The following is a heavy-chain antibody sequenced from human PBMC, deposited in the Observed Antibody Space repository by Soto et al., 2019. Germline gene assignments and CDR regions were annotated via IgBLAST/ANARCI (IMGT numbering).Heavy chain of an antibody. CDR2: IYYSVSP. V-gene: IGHV4-31*03. J-gene: IGHJ6*02. Sequence: QVQLQESGPGLVKPSQALSLTCTVSGGSISSGGYYWSWIRQHPGKGLEWIGYIYYSVSPYYNPSLKSRVTISVDTSKNQFSLKLSSVTAADTAVYYCARDKGRLSKGMDVWVQGTTVTVSS. CDR3: ARDKGRLSKGMDV. D-gene: IGHD1-1*01. CDR1: GGSISSGGYY.